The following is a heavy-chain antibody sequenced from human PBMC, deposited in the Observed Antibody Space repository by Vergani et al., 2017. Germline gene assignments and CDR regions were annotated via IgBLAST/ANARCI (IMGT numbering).Heavy chain of an antibody. CDR3: ARAGDGYNYEGVDP. V-gene: IGHV3-7*03. CDR2: IKQDGSEK. CDR1: GFTFSSYW. D-gene: IGHD5-24*01. J-gene: IGHJ5*02. Sequence: EVQLLESGGGLVQPGGSLRLSCAASGFTFSSYWMSWVRQAPGKGLEWVANIKQDGSEKYYVDSVKGRFTISRDNAKNSLYLQMNSLRAEDTAVYYCARAGDGYNYEGVDPWGQGTLVTVSS.